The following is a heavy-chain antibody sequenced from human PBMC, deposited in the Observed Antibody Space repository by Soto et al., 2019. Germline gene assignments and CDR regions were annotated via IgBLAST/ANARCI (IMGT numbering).Heavy chain of an antibody. V-gene: IGHV3-23*01. CDR3: AKGQDYGDYVGHIDY. CDR2: ISGGGGST. D-gene: IGHD4-17*01. J-gene: IGHJ4*02. Sequence: ESGGGLVQPGGSLRLSCAASGFTFSAYAMNWVRQAPGKGLEWVSAISGGGGSTYYADSVKGRFTISRDISKNTLYLQMNSLRADDTAVYYCAKGQDYGDYVGHIDYWGQGTLVTVSS. CDR1: GFTFSAYA.